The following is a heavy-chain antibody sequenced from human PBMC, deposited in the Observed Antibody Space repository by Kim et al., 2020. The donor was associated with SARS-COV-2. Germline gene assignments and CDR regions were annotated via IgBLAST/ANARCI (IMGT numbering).Heavy chain of an antibody. D-gene: IGHD3-3*01. CDR1: GYSFTSYW. CDR3: ARLFGSGYYTYYYYGMDV. Sequence: GESLKISCKGSGYSFTSYWIGWVRQMPGKGLEWMGIIYPGDSDTRYSPSFQGQVTISADKSISTAYLQLSSLKASDTAMYYCARLFGSGYYTYYYYGMDVWGQGTTVTVSS. CDR2: IYPGDSDT. V-gene: IGHV5-51*01. J-gene: IGHJ6*02.